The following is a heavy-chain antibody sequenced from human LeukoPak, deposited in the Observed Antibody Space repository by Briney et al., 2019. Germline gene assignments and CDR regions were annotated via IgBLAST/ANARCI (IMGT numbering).Heavy chain of an antibody. CDR1: GGSISSSY. J-gene: IGHJ3*02. CDR2: IYYSVST. Sequence: SETLSLTCTVSGGSISSSYWSWIRQPPEKGLEWIGYIYYSVSTNYNPSLKSRVTISVDTSKNQFSLKLSSVTAADTAVYYCASTLGPNDGFDIWGQGTMATVSS. V-gene: IGHV4-59*08. D-gene: IGHD7-27*01. CDR3: ASTLGPNDGFDI.